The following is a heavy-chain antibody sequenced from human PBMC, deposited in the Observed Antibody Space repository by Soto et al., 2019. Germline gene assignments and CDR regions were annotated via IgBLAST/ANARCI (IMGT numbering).Heavy chain of an antibody. CDR3: AKDLVGPYFKDYYYGMDV. V-gene: IGHV3-9*01. Sequence: PGGSLRLSFAASGFTFDDYAMHWVRQAPGKGLEWVSGISWNSGSIGYADSVKGRFTISRDNAKNSLYLQMNSLRAEDTALYYCAKDLVGPYFKDYYYGMDVWGQGTTVTVSS. J-gene: IGHJ6*02. D-gene: IGHD3-10*01. CDR1: GFTFDDYA. CDR2: ISWNSGSI.